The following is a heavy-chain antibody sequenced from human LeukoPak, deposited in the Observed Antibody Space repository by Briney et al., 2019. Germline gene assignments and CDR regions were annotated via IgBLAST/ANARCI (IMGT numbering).Heavy chain of an antibody. CDR1: GGSISSSSYY. V-gene: IGHV4-39*02. CDR2: IYYSGST. CDR3: AREGADYYGSGSSYFDY. Sequence: PSETLSLTCTVSGGSISSSSYYWGWIRQPPGKGLEWIGSIYYSGSTYYNPSLKSRVTISVDTSKNQFSLKLSSVTAADTAVYYCAREGADYYGSGSSYFDYWGQGTLVTVSS. J-gene: IGHJ4*02. D-gene: IGHD3-10*01.